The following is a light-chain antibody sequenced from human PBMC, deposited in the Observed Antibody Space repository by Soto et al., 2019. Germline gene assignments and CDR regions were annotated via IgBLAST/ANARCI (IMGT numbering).Light chain of an antibody. Sequence: QSALAQPASVSWSPGQSITISCTGTSSNVGSYKLVSWYQQHPGKAPKLMIFEVNKRPSGVSNRFSGSKSGNTASLTISGLKVEDEADYYCCSSGGSPTSGVGSGTKVTVL. V-gene: IGLV2-23*02. CDR2: EVN. CDR3: CSSGGSPTSG. J-gene: IGLJ1*01. CDR1: SSNVGSYKL.